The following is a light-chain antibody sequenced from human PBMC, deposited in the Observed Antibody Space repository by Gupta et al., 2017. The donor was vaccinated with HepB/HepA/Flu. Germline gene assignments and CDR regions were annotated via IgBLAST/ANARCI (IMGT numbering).Light chain of an antibody. CDR1: SYNVGRNN. V-gene: IGLV1-44*01. J-gene: IGLJ2*01. Sequence: QSVLPQSTSVSGTPGQRVTTSCSGSSYNVGRNNVNWYQHLTGTAPNLLIYYNDERPSGVPDRISGSKSGTSASLAISGLQSEDEADYYCAAWDTSRNVVVFGGGTKLTVL. CDR2: YND. CDR3: AAWDTSRNVVV.